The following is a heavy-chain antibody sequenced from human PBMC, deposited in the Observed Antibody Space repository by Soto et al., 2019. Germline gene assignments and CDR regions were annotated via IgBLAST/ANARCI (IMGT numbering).Heavy chain of an antibody. CDR1: GYAFTTYG. Sequence: QVHLVQSGAEVKKPGASVKVSCKGSGYAFTTYGITWVRQATGQGLEWMGWISAHNGNTTYAQKLQGRVTVTSDTSTSTAYMELRSLRSDVTAVYCCARGRDGDYWGQGALVTVSS. J-gene: IGHJ4*02. CDR3: ARGRDGDY. CDR2: ISAHNGNT. D-gene: IGHD6-6*01. V-gene: IGHV1-18*01.